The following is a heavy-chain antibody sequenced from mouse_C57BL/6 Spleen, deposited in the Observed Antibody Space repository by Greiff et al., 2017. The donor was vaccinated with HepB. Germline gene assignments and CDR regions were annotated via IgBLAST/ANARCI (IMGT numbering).Heavy chain of an antibody. CDR1: GFTFSSYA. D-gene: IGHD1-1*01. CDR3: ARYYYYGSPWFAY. J-gene: IGHJ3*01. Sequence: EVMLVESGGGLVKPGGSLKLSCAASGFTFSSYAMSWVRQTPEKRLEWVATISDGGSYTYYPDNVKGRFTISRDNAKNNLYLQMSHLKSEDTAMYYCARYYYYGSPWFAYWGQGTLVTVSA. CDR2: ISDGGSYT. V-gene: IGHV5-4*03.